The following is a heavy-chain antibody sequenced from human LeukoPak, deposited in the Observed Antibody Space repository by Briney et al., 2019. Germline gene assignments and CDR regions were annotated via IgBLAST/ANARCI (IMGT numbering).Heavy chain of an antibody. CDR1: GFTFDDYA. Sequence: GGSLRLSCAASGFTFDDYAMHWVRQAPGKGLEWVSGISWNSGSIGYADSVKGRFTISRDNAKNSLYLQMNSLRAEDTALYHCAKGPYSSSWYNWFDPWGQGTLVTVSS. V-gene: IGHV3-9*01. CDR3: AKGPYSSSWYNWFDP. J-gene: IGHJ5*02. D-gene: IGHD6-13*01. CDR2: ISWNSGSI.